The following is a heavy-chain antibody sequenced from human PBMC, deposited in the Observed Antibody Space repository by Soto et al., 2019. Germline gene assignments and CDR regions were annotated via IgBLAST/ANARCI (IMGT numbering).Heavy chain of an antibody. D-gene: IGHD3-10*01. CDR2: IRPDGSAA. Sequence: EVQLVESGGGLVQPGGSLRLSCAASGFTFSSYWMHWVRQAPGKGLVWVSRIRPDGSAANYADSVQGRFTISRDNAKNDMYLQMNSLRAEDTAVYYCARDLVYGSGSSDYWGQGTLVTVSS. V-gene: IGHV3-74*01. CDR3: ARDLVYGSGSSDY. CDR1: GFTFSSYW. J-gene: IGHJ4*02.